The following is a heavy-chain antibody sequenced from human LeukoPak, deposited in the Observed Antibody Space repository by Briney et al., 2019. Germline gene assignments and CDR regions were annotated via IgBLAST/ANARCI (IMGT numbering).Heavy chain of an antibody. J-gene: IGHJ5*02. CDR3: ARDRMVRGVGEWFDP. Sequence: SETLSLTCTVSGGSISSGGYYCSWIRQHPGKGLEWIGYIYYSGSTYYNPSLKSRVTISVDTSKNQFSLKLSSVTAADTSVYYCARDRMVRGVGEWFDPWGQGSLVTVSS. V-gene: IGHV4-31*03. D-gene: IGHD3-10*01. CDR2: IYYSGST. CDR1: GGSISSGGYY.